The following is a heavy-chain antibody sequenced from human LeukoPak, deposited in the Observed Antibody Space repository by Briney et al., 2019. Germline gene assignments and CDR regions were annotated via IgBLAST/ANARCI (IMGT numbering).Heavy chain of an antibody. Sequence: ASVNVSCKASGFTFSAYYMNWVRQAPGQGLDWMGRINSNTGGTNYAQKLQGRVTMTRDTSISTAYMELSRLRSNDTAVYYCARNAREGYGDYSYFDPWGQGTLVSVSS. D-gene: IGHD4-17*01. CDR3: ARNAREGYGDYSYFDP. CDR2: INSNTGGT. CDR1: GFTFSAYY. J-gene: IGHJ5*02. V-gene: IGHV1-2*06.